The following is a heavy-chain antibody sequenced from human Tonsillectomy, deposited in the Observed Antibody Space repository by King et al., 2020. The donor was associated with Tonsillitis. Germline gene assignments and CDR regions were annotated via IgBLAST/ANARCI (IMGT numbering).Heavy chain of an antibody. CDR3: AKDGIGLSDLYFDL. D-gene: IGHD3-16*01. CDR1: GFTFDNYG. V-gene: IGHV3-30*18. J-gene: IGHJ2*01. Sequence: VQLVESGGGVVQPGTSLRLSCAASGFTFDNYGMHWVRQAPGKGLEWVALIAYDASYETYADSVKGRFTISRDNSKYTLYLEMNSLRVEDTAVYYCAKDGIGLSDLYFDLWGRGTRVTASS. CDR2: IAYDASYE.